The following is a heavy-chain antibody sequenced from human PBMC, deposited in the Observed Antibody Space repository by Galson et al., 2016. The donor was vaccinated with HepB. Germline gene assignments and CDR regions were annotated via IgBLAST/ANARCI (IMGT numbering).Heavy chain of an antibody. CDR1: GFTFGDYA. CDR3: ARGTPDYRPYYFDY. J-gene: IGHJ4*02. V-gene: IGHV3-49*03. D-gene: IGHD4-11*01. Sequence: SLRLSCATSGFTFGDYAMSWFRQAPGKGLEWVGFIRSKTYGGTTESAASVKARFTISRDDSKSFAYLPMSSRNTGDTAVYYCARGTPDYRPYYFDYWGQGTLVTVSS. CDR2: IRSKTYGGTT.